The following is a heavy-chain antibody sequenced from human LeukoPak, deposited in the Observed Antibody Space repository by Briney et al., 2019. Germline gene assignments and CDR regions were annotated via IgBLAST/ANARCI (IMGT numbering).Heavy chain of an antibody. CDR3: ARDQEGFDY. Sequence: ASVMVSCKASGYTFTRNYRHWVRQAPGQGLEWMGMIYPRDGSTSYAQKFQGRVTVTRDTSTSTVHMELSGLRSEDTAVYYCARDQEGFDYWGQGTLVTVSS. V-gene: IGHV1-46*01. CDR2: IYPRDGST. CDR1: GYTFTRNY. J-gene: IGHJ4*02.